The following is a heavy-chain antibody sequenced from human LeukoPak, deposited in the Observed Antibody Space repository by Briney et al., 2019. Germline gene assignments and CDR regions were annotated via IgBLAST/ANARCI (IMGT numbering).Heavy chain of an antibody. D-gene: IGHD2-21*02. CDR3: ARAFCDGGDCYSNFPFDY. CDR1: GYTFTGYY. V-gene: IGHV1-2*02. Sequence: GASVKVSCKASGYTFTGYYMHWVRQAPGQGLEWMGWINPNSGGTNYAQKFQGRVTVTRDTSISTAYMELSRLRSDDTAVYYCARAFCDGGDCYSNFPFDYWGQGTLVTVSS. J-gene: IGHJ4*02. CDR2: INPNSGGT.